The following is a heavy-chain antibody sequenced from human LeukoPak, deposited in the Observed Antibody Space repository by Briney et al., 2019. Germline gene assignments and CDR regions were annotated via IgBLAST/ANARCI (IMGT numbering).Heavy chain of an antibody. CDR1: GFTFSTYW. V-gene: IGHV3-74*01. CDR3: ARAAYSSSPDY. J-gene: IGHJ4*02. Sequence: PGGSLRLSCSASGFTFSTYWMVWVRQAPGKGLLWVSHIDSDGSRTGYADPVKGRFTMSRDNAKNTPYLQMNSLRAEDTAVYFCARAAYSSSPDYWGQGTLVTVPS. D-gene: IGHD6-6*01. CDR2: IDSDGSRT.